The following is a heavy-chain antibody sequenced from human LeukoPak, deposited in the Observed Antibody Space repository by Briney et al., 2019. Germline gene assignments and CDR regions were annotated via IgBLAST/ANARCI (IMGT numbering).Heavy chain of an antibody. Sequence: PGGSLRLSCAASGFTFSSYAMNWVRQAPGKGLEWVSAISGRAGSTSYADSVKGRFTISRDNSKNTLFLQMNSLRAEDTAVYYCAKSFEGLSRYFDYWGQGTLVTVSS. CDR3: AKSFEGLSRYFDY. V-gene: IGHV3-23*01. CDR2: ISGRAGST. CDR1: GFTFSSYA. J-gene: IGHJ4*02. D-gene: IGHD3/OR15-3a*01.